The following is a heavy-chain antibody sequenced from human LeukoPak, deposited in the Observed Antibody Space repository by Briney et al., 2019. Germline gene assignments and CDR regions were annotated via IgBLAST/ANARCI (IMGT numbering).Heavy chain of an antibody. V-gene: IGHV4-39*01. CDR3: ARHIGGRYYYYYMDV. CDR1: GGSTSSSSYY. D-gene: IGHD3-16*02. Sequence: PSETLSLTCTVSGGSTSSSSYYWGWIRQPPGKGLEWIGNIYYIGSTYYNPSLKSRVTISVDTSKNQFSLKLSSVTAADTAVYYCARHIGGRYYYYYMDVWGKGTTVTISS. J-gene: IGHJ6*03. CDR2: IYYIGST.